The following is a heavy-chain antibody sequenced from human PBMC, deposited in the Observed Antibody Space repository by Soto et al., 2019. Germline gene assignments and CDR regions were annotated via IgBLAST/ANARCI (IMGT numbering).Heavy chain of an antibody. V-gene: IGHV1-18*04. CDR2: ISTYSSNT. CDR3: ARDNGYYDF. Sequence: QIQMVQSGTEVKQSGASVKISCKTSGYTFSSYSINWVRQAPGQGLEWMAWISTYSSNTRFAERVQGRVTVTLDKSARTAFMEMWGLTSDDTAVYFCARDNGYYDFWGQGTLVSVSS. CDR1: GYTFSSYS. J-gene: IGHJ4*02.